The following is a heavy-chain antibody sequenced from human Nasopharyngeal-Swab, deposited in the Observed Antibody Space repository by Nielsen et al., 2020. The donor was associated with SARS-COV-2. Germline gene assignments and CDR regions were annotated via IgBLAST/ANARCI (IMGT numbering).Heavy chain of an antibody. CDR3: ARDIPIGSSSGSPRDAFDI. V-gene: IGHV3-23*01. CDR1: GFTFCSHA. D-gene: IGHD3-22*01. Sequence: GGSLRLLFSAFGFTFCSHAMRWVRPAPGKGRGVVSAISGSGGSTYYADSVKGRFTISRDNSKNTLYLQMNSLRAEDTAVYYCARDIPIGSSSGSPRDAFDIWGQGTMVTVSS. J-gene: IGHJ3*02. CDR2: ISGSGGST.